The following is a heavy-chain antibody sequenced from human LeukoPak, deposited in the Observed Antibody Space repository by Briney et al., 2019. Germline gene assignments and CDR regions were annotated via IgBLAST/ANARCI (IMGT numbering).Heavy chain of an antibody. CDR1: GFTFSDYY. D-gene: IGHD3-22*01. J-gene: IGHJ3*02. CDR2: ISSSSSYT. Sequence: GGSLRLSCAASGFTFSDYYMSWIRQAPGKGLEWVSYISSSSSYTNYADSVKGRFTISRDNAKNTLYLQMNSLRAEDTAVYYCASSYYDSSGYYFGDAFHIWGPGTMVTVSS. V-gene: IGHV3-11*06. CDR3: ASSYYDSSGYYFGDAFHI.